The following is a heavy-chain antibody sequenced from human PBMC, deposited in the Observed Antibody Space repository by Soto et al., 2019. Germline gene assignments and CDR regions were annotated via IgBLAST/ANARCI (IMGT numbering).Heavy chain of an antibody. J-gene: IGHJ4*02. CDR2: IYYSGST. V-gene: IGHV4-31*03. D-gene: IGHD6-6*01. CDR3: ARDSASSSSFDY. Sequence: SETLSLTCTVSGGSISSGGYYWSWIRQHPGKGLEWIGYIYYSGSTYYNPSLKSRVTISVDTSKNQFSLKLSSVTAADTAVYYCARDSASSSSFDYWGQGTLVTVSS. CDR1: GGSISSGGYY.